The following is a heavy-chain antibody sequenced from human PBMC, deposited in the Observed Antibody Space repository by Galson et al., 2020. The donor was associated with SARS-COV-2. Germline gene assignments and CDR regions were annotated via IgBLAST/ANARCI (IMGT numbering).Heavy chain of an antibody. J-gene: IGHJ6*03. CDR1: GFSLSNARMG. V-gene: IGHV2-26*01. D-gene: IGHD3-3*01. CDR2: IFSNDEK. CDR3: ARAEGFGSGPFYYYYYMDV. Sequence: SGPTLVKPTETLTLTCTVSGFSLSNARMGVSCIRQPPGKALEWLAHIFSNDEKSYSTSLKSRLTISKDTSKSQVVLTMTNMDPVDTATYYCARAEGFGSGPFYYYYYMDVWGKGTTVTVSS.